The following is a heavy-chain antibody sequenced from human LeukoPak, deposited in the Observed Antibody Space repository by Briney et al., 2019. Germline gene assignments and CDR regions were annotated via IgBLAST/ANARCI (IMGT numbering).Heavy chain of an antibody. CDR3: ARGPRKQQLVPFDY. CDR2: VSNDGSSK. D-gene: IGHD6-13*01. V-gene: IGHV3-30*14. J-gene: IGHJ4*02. CDR1: GFTFSNYA. Sequence: GGSLRLSCAASGFTFSNYAMHWVRQAPGKGLEWVAVVSNDGSSKYYEDSVRGPFTISRDNSKNMLYLQMDSLRAEDTAVYYCARGPRKQQLVPFDYWGQGTLVTVSS.